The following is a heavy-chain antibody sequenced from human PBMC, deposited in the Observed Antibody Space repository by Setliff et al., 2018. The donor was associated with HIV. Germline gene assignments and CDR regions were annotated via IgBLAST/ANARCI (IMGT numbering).Heavy chain of an antibody. CDR1: GFTFSNAW. CDR3: TTDPGWAVTTYYYGMDV. J-gene: IGHJ6*02. D-gene: IGHD4-17*01. Sequence: GGSLRLSCAASGFTFSNAWMSWVRQAPGKGLEWVGRIKSKTDGGTTEYAAPVKGRFTIARDDSKNTLYLQMNSLKTEDTAVYYCTTDPGWAVTTYYYGMDVWGQGTTVTVSS. V-gene: IGHV3-15*01. CDR2: IKSKTDGGTT.